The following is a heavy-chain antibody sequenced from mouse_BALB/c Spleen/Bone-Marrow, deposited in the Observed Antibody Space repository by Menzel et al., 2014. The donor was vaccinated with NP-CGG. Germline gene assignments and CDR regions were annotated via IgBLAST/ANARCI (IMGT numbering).Heavy chain of an antibody. J-gene: IGHJ1*01. Sequence: EVKLVESGPSLVKPSQPLSPTCSVTGDSITSGCWNWIRKFPGNKLEYMGYISYSGSTYYNPSLKSRISITRDTSKNQYYLQLNSVTTEDTATYYCARIYYDSHWYFDVWGAGTTVTVSS. D-gene: IGHD2-4*01. V-gene: IGHV3-8*02. CDR3: ARIYYDSHWYFDV. CDR1: GDSITSGC. CDR2: ISYSGST.